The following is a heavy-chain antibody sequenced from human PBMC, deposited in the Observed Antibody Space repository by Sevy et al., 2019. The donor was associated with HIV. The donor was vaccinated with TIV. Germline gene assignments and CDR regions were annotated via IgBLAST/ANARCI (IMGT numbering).Heavy chain of an antibody. CDR3: AKGSSSSGYYSFGMDV. V-gene: IGHV3-9*01. CDR2: INWNSGSL. Sequence: GGSLRLSCAASGFTFDDYVMHWVRQAPGKGLEWVSGINWNSGSLGYADSVKGRFTISRDNAKNSLYLQMNSLRPEDTALYYCAKGSSSSGYYSFGMDVWGQGITVTVSS. D-gene: IGHD3-22*01. J-gene: IGHJ6*02. CDR1: GFTFDDYV.